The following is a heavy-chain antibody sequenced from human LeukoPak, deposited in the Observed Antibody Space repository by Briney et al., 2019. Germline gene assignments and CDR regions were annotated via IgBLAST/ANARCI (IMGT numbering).Heavy chain of an antibody. D-gene: IGHD2-15*01. CDR3: ARVVVVAATPYPWSYFDY. CDR2: IYYSGST. Sequence: SETLSLTCTVSGGSISSYYWSWLRQPPGKGLEWIGYIYYSGSTNYNPSLKSRVTISVDTSKNQFSLKLSSVPAADTAVYYCARVVVVAATPYPWSYFDYWGQGTLVTVSS. CDR1: GGSISSYY. V-gene: IGHV4-59*01. J-gene: IGHJ4*02.